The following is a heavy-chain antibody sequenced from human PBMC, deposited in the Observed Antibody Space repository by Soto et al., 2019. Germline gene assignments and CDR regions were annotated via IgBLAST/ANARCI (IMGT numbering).Heavy chain of an antibody. J-gene: IGHJ6*02. CDR3: ARHLTYCSAGSCYSDFPYYGMDV. CDR1: GGSISSSSYY. D-gene: IGHD2-15*01. Sequence: QLQLQESGPGLVKPSETLSLTCTVSGGSISSSSYYWGWIRQPPGKGLEWIGSIFYSGSTYYNPSIEGRVTISVDTSKTQFSLKLSSVTAADTAVYYCARHLTYCSAGSCYSDFPYYGMDVWGQGTTVTVSS. CDR2: IFYSGST. V-gene: IGHV4-39*01.